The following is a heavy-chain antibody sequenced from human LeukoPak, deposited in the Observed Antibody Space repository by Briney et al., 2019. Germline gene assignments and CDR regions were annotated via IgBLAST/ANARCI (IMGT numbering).Heavy chain of an antibody. CDR2: IGGSGGST. V-gene: IGHV3-23*01. CDR3: AKVLGQSTHALVFHR. D-gene: IGHD5/OR15-5a*01. Sequence: VQPGGSLRLSCAASGFTFSSYAMRWVRQAPGKGLEWVSVIGGSGGSTYYADSVKGRFTISRDNSKNTLYLQMNSLRAEDTAVYYCAKVLGQSTHALVFHRWGQGTLVTVSS. CDR1: GFTFSSYA. J-gene: IGHJ4*02.